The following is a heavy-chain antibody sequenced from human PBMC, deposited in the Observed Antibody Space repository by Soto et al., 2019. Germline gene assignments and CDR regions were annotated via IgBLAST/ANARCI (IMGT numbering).Heavy chain of an antibody. D-gene: IGHD6-25*01. J-gene: IGHJ4*02. V-gene: IGHV3-23*01. CDR3: SGSRTGYYFDY. CDR2: INGRGVGT. CDR1: GFPFSIYA. Sequence: EMQLLESGGGLVQPGGSLRLSCAASGFPFSIYAMSWVRQAPGKGLEWVSTINGRGVGTYYADSVKGRFTISRDNSKNTLYLQMSSLRAEDTAVYYCSGSRTGYYFDYWGQGILVTVSS.